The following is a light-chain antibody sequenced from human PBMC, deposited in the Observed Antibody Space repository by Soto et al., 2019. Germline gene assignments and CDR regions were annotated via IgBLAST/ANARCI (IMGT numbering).Light chain of an antibody. CDR2: EVS. CDR3: SSYTSSNTLDV. V-gene: IGLV2-14*01. J-gene: IGLJ1*01. Sequence: QSALTQPASVSGSPGQSITISCTGTSSDIGGYNFVSWYQQHPGKAPKLMIYEVSNRPSGISNRFSGSKSGNTASLTISGLXAEDEADYYCSSYTSSNTLDVFGTGTKVTVL. CDR1: SSDIGGYNF.